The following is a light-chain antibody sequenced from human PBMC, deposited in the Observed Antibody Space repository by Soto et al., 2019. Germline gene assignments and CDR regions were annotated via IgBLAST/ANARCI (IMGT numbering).Light chain of an antibody. CDR3: QQYNSYWT. CDR2: KAS. Sequence: DIQMTQSPSTLSASVGDRVTITCRASQSISSWLAWYQQKPGKAPKLLIYKASSLESGVPSRFSGSGSGTEFTLTISSRQPDDFATYYCQQYNSYWTFGQGTKVDIK. CDR1: QSISSW. V-gene: IGKV1-5*03. J-gene: IGKJ1*01.